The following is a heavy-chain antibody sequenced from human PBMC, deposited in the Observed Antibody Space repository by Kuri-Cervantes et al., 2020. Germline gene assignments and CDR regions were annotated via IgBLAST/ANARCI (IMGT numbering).Heavy chain of an antibody. CDR1: GGTFSSYA. D-gene: IGHD3-10*01. CDR3: ARDLEALWFGELATSDY. Sequence: ASVKVSCKASGGTFSSYAISWVRQAPGQAFEWMGSINPTTGGASYAQKFQGRVTMTRDTSISTAYMELSRLTSDDTAIYYCARDLEALWFGELATSDYWGQGTLVTVSS. CDR2: INPTTGGA. V-gene: IGHV1-2*02. J-gene: IGHJ4*02.